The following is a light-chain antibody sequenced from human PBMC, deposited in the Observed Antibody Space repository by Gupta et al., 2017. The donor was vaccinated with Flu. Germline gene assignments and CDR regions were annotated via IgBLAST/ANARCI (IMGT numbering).Light chain of an antibody. V-gene: IGKV1-39*01. CDR3: QQSDSTPWT. J-gene: IGKJ1*01. CDR2: AAS. Sequence: PSSLSASVGDRVTITCRASQGINIYLNWYQQKPGKAPQLLIFAASSLQSGVPSRFSGSGSGTYFTLTISSLQPEDFVTYHCQQSDSTPWTFGQGTKVEIK. CDR1: QGINIY.